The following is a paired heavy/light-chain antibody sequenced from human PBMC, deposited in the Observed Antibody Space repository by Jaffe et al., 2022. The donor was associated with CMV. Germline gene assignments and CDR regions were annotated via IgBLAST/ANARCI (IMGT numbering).Light chain of an antibody. CDR1: QSVNSY. Sequence: EIVLTQSPATLSLSPGERATLSCRASQSVNSYLAWYQQKPGQAPRLLIYDASNRATGIPARFSGSGSGTDFTLTISSLEPEDFAVYYCQQRINWPPITFGPGTKVDIK. CDR2: DAS. J-gene: IGKJ3*01. CDR3: QQRINWPPIT. V-gene: IGKV3-11*01.
Heavy chain of an antibody. CDR1: GFTFSTYA. J-gene: IGHJ4*02. Sequence: EVQLLESGGGLVQPGGSLRLSCAASGFTFSTYAMSWVRQAPGKGLEWVSAISGSGGYTYYADSVKGRFTVSRDNSKNTLYLQMNSLRAEDTAVYYCATGAGGSYTAWDFDYWGQGTLVTVSS. CDR2: ISGSGGYT. V-gene: IGHV3-23*01. CDR3: ATGAGGSYTAWDFDY. D-gene: IGHD3-16*01.